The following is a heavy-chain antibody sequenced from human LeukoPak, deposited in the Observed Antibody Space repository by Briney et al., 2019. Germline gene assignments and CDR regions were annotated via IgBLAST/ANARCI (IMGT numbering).Heavy chain of an antibody. D-gene: IGHD2-2*01. CDR1: GGSFSGYY. Sequence: SETLSLTCAVYGGSFSGYYWSWIRQPPGKGLEWIGEINHSGSTNYNPSLKSRVTISVDTSKNQFSLKLSSVTAADTAVYYCARGRAGLPYCSRTSCHKPYYYYGMDVWGQGTTVTVSS. V-gene: IGHV4-34*01. CDR2: INHSGST. J-gene: IGHJ6*02. CDR3: ARGRAGLPYCSRTSCHKPYYYYGMDV.